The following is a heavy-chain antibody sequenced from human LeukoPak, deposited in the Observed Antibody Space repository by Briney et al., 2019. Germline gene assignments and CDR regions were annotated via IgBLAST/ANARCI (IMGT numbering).Heavy chain of an antibody. CDR3: ARGKGLFQDHWSLEFDP. CDR2: ISAYNGNT. D-gene: IGHD2-15*01. V-gene: IGHV1-18*01. J-gene: IGHJ5*02. Sequence: ASVKVSCKASGYTFTSYGISWVRQAPGQGLEWMGWISAYNGNTNYAQKLQGRVTMTTDTSTSTAYMELRSLRSDDTAVYYCARGKGLFQDHWSLEFDPWGQGTLVTVSS. CDR1: GYTFTSYG.